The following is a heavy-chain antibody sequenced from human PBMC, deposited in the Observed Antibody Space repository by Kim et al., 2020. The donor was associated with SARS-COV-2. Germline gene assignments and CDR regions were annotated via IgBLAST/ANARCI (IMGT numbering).Heavy chain of an antibody. CDR3: ARDLRRYYYDSSGYYYYYYYGMDV. CDR1: GGTFSSYA. D-gene: IGHD3-22*01. Sequence: SVKVSCKASGGTFSSYAISWVRQAPGQGLEWMGGIIPIFGTANYAQKFQGRVTITADESTSTAYMELSSLRSEDTAVYYCARDLRRYYYDSSGYYYYYYYGMDVWGQGTTVTVSS. CDR2: IIPIFGTA. J-gene: IGHJ6*02. V-gene: IGHV1-69*13.